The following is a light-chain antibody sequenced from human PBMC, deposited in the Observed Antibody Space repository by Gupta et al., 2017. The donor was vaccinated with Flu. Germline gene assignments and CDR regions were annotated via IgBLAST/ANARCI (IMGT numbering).Light chain of an antibody. CDR2: EVS. CDR1: SSDVGGYNY. Sequence: QYALTQPASVSGSAGPSIPIPCTGTSSDVGGYNYVSWYQQHPGKAPTLMLYEVSNRPSGVSNRFSGSKSGNTASLTISGLQAEDEADYYCSSYTSSSTRVFGGGTKLTVL. J-gene: IGLJ3*02. CDR3: SSYTSSSTRV. V-gene: IGLV2-14*01.